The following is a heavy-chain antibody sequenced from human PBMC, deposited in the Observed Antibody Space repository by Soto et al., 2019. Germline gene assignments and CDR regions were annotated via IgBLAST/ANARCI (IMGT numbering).Heavy chain of an antibody. V-gene: IGHV3-23*01. CDR3: AKRGLGPSIAARLSGMDV. D-gene: IGHD6-6*01. CDR1: GFTFSSYA. CDR2: ISGSGGST. J-gene: IGHJ6*02. Sequence: GGSLRLSCAASGFTFSSYAMSWVRQAPGKGLEWVSAISGSGGSTYYADSVKGRFTISRGNSKNTLYLQMNSLRAEDTAVYYCAKRGLGPSIAARLSGMDVWGQGTTVTVSS.